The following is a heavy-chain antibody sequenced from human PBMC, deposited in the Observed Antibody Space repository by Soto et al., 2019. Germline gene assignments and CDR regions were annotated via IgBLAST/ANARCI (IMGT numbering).Heavy chain of an antibody. Sequence: SETLSLTCTVSGGSISSGGYYWSWICQHPGKGLEWIGYIYYSGSTYYNPPLKSRVTISVDTSKNQFSLKLSSVTAADTAVYYCARGLGVYSSSSLPFDYWGQGTLVTVSS. CDR1: GGSISSGGYY. V-gene: IGHV4-31*03. CDR3: ARGLGVYSSSSLPFDY. J-gene: IGHJ4*02. D-gene: IGHD6-6*01. CDR2: IYYSGST.